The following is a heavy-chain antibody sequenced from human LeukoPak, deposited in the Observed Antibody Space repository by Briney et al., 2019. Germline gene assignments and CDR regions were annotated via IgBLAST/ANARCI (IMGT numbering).Heavy chain of an antibody. CDR2: INSDGSSP. CDR3: ARWGSSGWYPMDV. D-gene: IGHD6-19*01. J-gene: IGHJ6*02. V-gene: IGHV3-74*01. Sequence: GGSLTLSCAASGFTVSTYWMHWVRQAPGKGLVWVSCINSDGSSPSYADSVKGRFTISRDNAKNTVYLQMNSLRAEDTAVYYCARWGSSGWYPMDVWGQGTTVTVSS. CDR1: GFTVSTYW.